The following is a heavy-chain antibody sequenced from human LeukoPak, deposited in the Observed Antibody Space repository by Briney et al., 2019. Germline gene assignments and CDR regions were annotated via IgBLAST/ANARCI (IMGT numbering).Heavy chain of an antibody. CDR1: GFTFDDYA. CDR3: ATYCGGDCYNY. J-gene: IGHJ4*02. V-gene: IGHV3-9*01. CDR2: ISWNSGSI. Sequence: GRSLRLSCAASGFTFDDYAMHWVRQAPGKGLEWVSGISWNSGSIGYADSVKGRFTISRDNAKNSLYLQMNSLRAEDTALYYCATYCGGDCYNYWGQGTLVTVSS. D-gene: IGHD2-21*02.